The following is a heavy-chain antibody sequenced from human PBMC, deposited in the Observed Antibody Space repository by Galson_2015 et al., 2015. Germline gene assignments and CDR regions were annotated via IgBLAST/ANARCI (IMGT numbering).Heavy chain of an antibody. J-gene: IGHJ6*03. CDR1: GGSFSGYY. CDR3: ARDVKYYYGSSGYHPGYYYYYMDV. Sequence: TLSLTCAVYGGSFSGYYWSWIRQPPGKGLEWIGEINHSGSTNYNPSLKSRVTISVDTSKNQFSLKLSSVTAADTAVYYCARDVKYYYGSSGYHPGYYYYYMDVWGKGTTVTVSS. D-gene: IGHD3-22*01. CDR2: INHSGST. V-gene: IGHV4-34*01.